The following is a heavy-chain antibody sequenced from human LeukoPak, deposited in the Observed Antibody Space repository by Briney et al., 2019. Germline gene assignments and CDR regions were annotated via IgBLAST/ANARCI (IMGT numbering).Heavy chain of an antibody. V-gene: IGHV1-69*05. CDR2: IIPIFGRA. CDR3: AAHYYDSSGYFDY. Sequence: LAAXVKVSCKASGGTFSSYAISWVRQAPGQGLEWMGGIIPIFGRANYAQKFQGRVTITTDESTSTAYMELSSLRSEDTAVYYCAAHYYDSSGYFDYWGQGTLVTVSS. CDR1: GGTFSSYA. D-gene: IGHD3-22*01. J-gene: IGHJ4*02.